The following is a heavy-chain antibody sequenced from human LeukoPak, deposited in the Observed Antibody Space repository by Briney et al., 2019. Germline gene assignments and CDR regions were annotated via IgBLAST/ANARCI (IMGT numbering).Heavy chain of an antibody. V-gene: IGHV3-23*01. D-gene: IGHD2-2*01. J-gene: IGHJ3*02. CDR3: AKDDCSSTSCYYAGNAFDI. CDR2: INGGGSHT. CDR1: GFTFNTND. Sequence: GGSLRLSCEVSGFTFNTNDMNWVRQAPGKGLEWVSAINGGGSHTYYADSVKGRFTISRDNSKNTLYLQMNSLRAEDTAVYYCAKDDCSSTSCYYAGNAFDIWGQGTMVTVSS.